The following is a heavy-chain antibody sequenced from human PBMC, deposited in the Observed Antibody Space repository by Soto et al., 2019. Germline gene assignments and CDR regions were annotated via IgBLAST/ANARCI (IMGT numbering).Heavy chain of an antibody. Sequence: EVQLVESGGGLVQPGGSLRLSCAASGFTFSIYWMHWVRQAPGKGPVWVSRIDNAGSSARYADSVKGGCTISRENAKNTVYLQMNSLRAEDTAVYYCTRVGGSVSGMDVWGQGTTVTVSS. CDR1: GFTFSIYW. CDR2: IDNAGSSA. J-gene: IGHJ6*02. D-gene: IGHD1-26*01. V-gene: IGHV3-74*01. CDR3: TRVGGSVSGMDV.